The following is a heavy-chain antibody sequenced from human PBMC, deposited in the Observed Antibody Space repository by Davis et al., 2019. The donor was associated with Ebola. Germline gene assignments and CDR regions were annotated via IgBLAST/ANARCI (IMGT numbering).Heavy chain of an antibody. D-gene: IGHD5-24*01. Sequence: GESLKISCAASGFSFSNSAMNWVRQAPGKGLEWVSVVTGGGESTYYADSVRGRFTISRDNAKNSLNLQMNSLRAEDTAVYYCARGWLQPDSWGQGTLVTVSS. CDR3: ARGWLQPDS. V-gene: IGHV3-23*01. J-gene: IGHJ4*02. CDR1: GFSFSNSA. CDR2: VTGGGEST.